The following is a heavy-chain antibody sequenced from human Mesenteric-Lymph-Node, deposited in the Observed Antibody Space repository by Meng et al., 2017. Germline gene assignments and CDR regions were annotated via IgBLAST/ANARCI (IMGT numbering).Heavy chain of an antibody. Sequence: QRVQPGAEVKKPGSSGKVSCKASGYTFTGYYMHWVRQAPGQGLEWMGRINTNTGNPTYAQGFTGRFVFSLDTSVSTAYLQISSLKAEDTAVYYCARDLSYYGSGSFDPWGQGTLVTVSS. J-gene: IGHJ5*02. D-gene: IGHD3-10*01. CDR2: INTNTGNP. CDR3: ARDLSYYGSGSFDP. V-gene: IGHV7-4-1*02. CDR1: GYTFTGYY.